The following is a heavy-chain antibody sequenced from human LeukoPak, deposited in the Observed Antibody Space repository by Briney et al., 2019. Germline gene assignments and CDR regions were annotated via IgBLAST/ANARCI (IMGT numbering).Heavy chain of an antibody. J-gene: IGHJ4*02. D-gene: IGHD1-26*01. CDR2: INAGNGYT. Sequence: ASVKVSCKASGYTFTTYAIHWVRQAPGQRLEWMGWINAGNGYTKYSQKFQDRVTITRDTSASTAYMELSSLRSEDTAVYYCARDSPSGSYFDYWGQRTLVTVSS. CDR3: ARDSPSGSYFDY. CDR1: GYTFTTYA. V-gene: IGHV1-3*01.